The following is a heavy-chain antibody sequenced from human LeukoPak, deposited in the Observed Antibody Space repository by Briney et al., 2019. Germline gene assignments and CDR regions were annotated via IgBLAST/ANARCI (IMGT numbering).Heavy chain of an antibody. CDR1: GFTFSSYA. V-gene: IGHV3-23*01. CDR2: ISGSGGST. Sequence: GSLRLSCAASGFTFSSYAMSWVRQAPGKGLEWVSAISGSGGSTYYADSVKGRFTISRDFSKNTVFLHMNSLRAEDTAMYYCARGDDGGYYDYFDYWGQGALVTVSS. J-gene: IGHJ4*02. CDR3: ARGDDGGYYDYFDY. D-gene: IGHD3-3*01.